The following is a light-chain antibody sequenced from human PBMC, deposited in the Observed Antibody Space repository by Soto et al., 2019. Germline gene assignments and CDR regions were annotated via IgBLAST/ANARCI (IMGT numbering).Light chain of an antibody. V-gene: IGKV1-39*01. J-gene: IGKJ5*01. CDR3: QQSYGTPIT. CDR1: QSISSN. CDR2: AAS. Sequence: DIQMTQSPSSLSASVGDRVTITCRASQSISSNLNWYQQKPGKAPKLLIYAASSLQSGVPSRFSGSGSGTDFTLTTSSLQPEDFATYYCQQSYGTPITFGQGTRLEI.